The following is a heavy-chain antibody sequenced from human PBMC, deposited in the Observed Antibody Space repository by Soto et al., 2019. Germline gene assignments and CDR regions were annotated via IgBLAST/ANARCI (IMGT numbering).Heavy chain of an antibody. D-gene: IGHD3-3*01. CDR3: PKDAHSLDVYLES. CDR1: GFTFSNSA. Sequence: GGSLRLSCTASGFTFSNSAMTWVRQAPGKGLEWVAIISASGRSTYHAASVKGRFSISRDNSKDTMYLQMTRLRAEDAAPSHRPKDAHSLDVYLESWGQGTQVTVSS. V-gene: IGHV3-23*01. J-gene: IGHJ4*02. CDR2: ISASGRST.